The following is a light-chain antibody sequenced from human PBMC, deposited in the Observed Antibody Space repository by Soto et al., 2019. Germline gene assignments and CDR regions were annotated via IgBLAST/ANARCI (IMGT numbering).Light chain of an antibody. Sequence: IDMTQSPATLSVYPGPRASLSCRASQSVSTTVAWYHQKPGQAPRLLVYGASTRATGIPARFSGSGAGTDFTLTISSLQPDDFATHYCQHYNSYSEAFGQGTKVDIK. J-gene: IGKJ1*01. CDR1: QSVSTT. CDR3: QHYNSYSEA. CDR2: GAS. V-gene: IGKV3-15*01.